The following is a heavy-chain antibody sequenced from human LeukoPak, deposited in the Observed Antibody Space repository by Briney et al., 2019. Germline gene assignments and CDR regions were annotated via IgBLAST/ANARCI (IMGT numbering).Heavy chain of an antibody. CDR3: ARHGVVVPAAYYYYYMDV. Sequence: SETLSLTCTVSGGSISSSSYYWGWIRQPPGKGLEWIGSIYYSGSTYYNPSLKSRVTISVDTSKNQFSLKLSSVTAADTAVYYCARHGVVVPAAYYYYYMDVWGKGTTVTVSS. J-gene: IGHJ6*03. D-gene: IGHD2-2*01. CDR1: GGSISSSSYY. V-gene: IGHV4-39*01. CDR2: IYYSGST.